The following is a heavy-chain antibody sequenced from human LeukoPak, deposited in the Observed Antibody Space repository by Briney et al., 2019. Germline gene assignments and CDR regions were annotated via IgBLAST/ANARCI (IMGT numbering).Heavy chain of an antibody. CDR2: VNRDGSET. CDR3: ARGGGLDV. V-gene: IGHV3-7*03. D-gene: IGHD3-16*01. CDR1: GFALSSHW. J-gene: IGHJ6*02. Sequence: NPGGSLRLSCAASGFALSSHWMTWVRQVPGRGPEWVANVNRDGSETYYLDSVKGRFTISKDNAKNSLYLQMSSLRAEDTAVYFCARGGGLDVWGQGATVTVSS.